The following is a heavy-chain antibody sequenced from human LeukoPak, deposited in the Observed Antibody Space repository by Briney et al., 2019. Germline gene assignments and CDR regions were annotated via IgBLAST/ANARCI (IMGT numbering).Heavy chain of an antibody. CDR3: AKDGDYGAFDI. V-gene: IGHV3-30*18. CDR2: ISYDGSNK. J-gene: IGHJ3*02. Sequence: PGGSLRLSCAASGFTFSSYGMPWVRQAPGKGLEWVAVISYDGSNKYYADSVKGRFTISRDNSKNTLYLQMNSLRAEDTAVYYCAKDGDYGAFDIWGQGTMVTVSS. CDR1: GFTFSSYG. D-gene: IGHD4-17*01.